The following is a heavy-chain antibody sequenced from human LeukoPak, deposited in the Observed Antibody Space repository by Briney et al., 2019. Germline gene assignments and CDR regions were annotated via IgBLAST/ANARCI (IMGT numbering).Heavy chain of an antibody. Sequence: PSETLSLTCTVSGGSISSGGYYWSWIRQHRGKGLEWIEYSYYSGSTYYNPSLKSRLTISVDPSKNQFSLKLSSVTAADTAVYYCARASSTVTTDPDAFDIWGQGTMVTVSS. CDR3: ARASSTVTTDPDAFDI. D-gene: IGHD4-17*01. CDR1: GGSISSGGYY. J-gene: IGHJ3*02. V-gene: IGHV4-31*03. CDR2: SYYSGST.